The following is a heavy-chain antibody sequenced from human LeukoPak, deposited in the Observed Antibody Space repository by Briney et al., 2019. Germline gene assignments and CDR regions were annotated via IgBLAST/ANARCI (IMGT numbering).Heavy chain of an antibody. J-gene: IGHJ4*02. CDR1: GFTFSSYG. V-gene: IGHV3-64D*06. CDR3: VKGQRLVDY. CDR2: SSSNGGST. Sequence: GGSLRLSCSASGFTFSSYGMHWVRQAPGKGLEYVSTSSSNGGSTYYADSVKGRFTISRDNSKNTLYLQMSSLRPEDTAVYCCVKGQRLVDYWGQGTLVTVSS. D-gene: IGHD6-25*01.